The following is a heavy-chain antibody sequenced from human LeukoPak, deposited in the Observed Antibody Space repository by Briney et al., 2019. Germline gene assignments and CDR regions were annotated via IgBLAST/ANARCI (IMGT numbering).Heavy chain of an antibody. D-gene: IGHD1-26*01. CDR3: ARDHLRVGATGASDT. CDR2: IKQDGSEK. Sequence: GGSLRLSCAASGFNFSMYWMTWVRQAPGKGLQWVANIKQDGSEKNYVDSVKGRFTISRDNAKNSLYLQMNSLRAEDTAVYYCARDHLRVGATGASDTWGQGTMVTVSS. CDR1: GFNFSMYW. V-gene: IGHV3-7*04. J-gene: IGHJ3*02.